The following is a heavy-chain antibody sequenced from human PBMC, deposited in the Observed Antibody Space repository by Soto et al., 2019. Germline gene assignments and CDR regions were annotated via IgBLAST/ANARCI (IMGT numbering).Heavy chain of an antibody. Sequence: EVQLLESGGGLVQPGGSLRLPCAASGFTFSTYSMTWVRQAPGKGLEWVSTIRDSGHSTHYADSVRGRFAISRDNSKNTLFLQMNSLRAEDTAVYYCARVKAQILSSGWYGGDDIWGQGTMVTVSS. D-gene: IGHD6-19*01. CDR2: IRDSGHST. V-gene: IGHV3-23*01. CDR1: GFTFSTYS. J-gene: IGHJ3*02. CDR3: ARVKAQILSSGWYGGDDI.